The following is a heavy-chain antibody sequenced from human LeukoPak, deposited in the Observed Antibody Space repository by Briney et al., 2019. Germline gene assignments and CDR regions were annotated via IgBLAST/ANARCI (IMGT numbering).Heavy chain of an antibody. V-gene: IGHV4-59*01. CDR3: ARLQGSPLPFDY. CDR1: GGSISSYY. CDR2: IYYSGST. Sequence: PSETLSLTCTVSGGSISSYYWSWIRQPPGKGLEWIGYIYYSGSTNYNPSLKSRVTISVDTSKNQFSLKLSSVTAADTAVYYCARLQGSPLPFDYWGQGTLVTVSS. J-gene: IGHJ4*02. D-gene: IGHD1-26*01.